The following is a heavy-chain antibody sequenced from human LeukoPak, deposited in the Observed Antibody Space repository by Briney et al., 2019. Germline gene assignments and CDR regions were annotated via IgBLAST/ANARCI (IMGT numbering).Heavy chain of an antibody. V-gene: IGHV1-69*04. Sequence: SVKVSCKASGGTFSSYAISWVRQAPGQGLEWMGRIIPIFGIANYAQKFQSRVTITADKSTSTAYMELSSLRSEDTAVYYCAREEWKNGDYPLPWGQGTLVAVSS. CDR1: GGTFSSYA. CDR2: IIPIFGIA. D-gene: IGHD4-17*01. CDR3: AREEWKNGDYPLP. J-gene: IGHJ5*02.